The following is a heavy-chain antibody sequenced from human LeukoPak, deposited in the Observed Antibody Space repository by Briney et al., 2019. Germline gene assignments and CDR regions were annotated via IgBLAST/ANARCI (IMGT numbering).Heavy chain of an antibody. J-gene: IGHJ6*02. CDR2: INHSGST. Sequence: SETLSLTCAVYGGSFSGYYWSWIRQPPGKGLEWIGEINHSGSTNYNPSLKSRVTISVDTSKNQFSLKLSSVTAADTAVYYCARVVAAAGTNYYYGMDVWGQGTTVTVSS. CDR3: ARVVAAAGTNYYYGMDV. D-gene: IGHD6-13*01. V-gene: IGHV4-34*01. CDR1: GGSFSGYY.